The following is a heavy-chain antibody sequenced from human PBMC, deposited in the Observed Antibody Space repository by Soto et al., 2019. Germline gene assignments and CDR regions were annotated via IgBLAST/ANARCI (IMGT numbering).Heavy chain of an antibody. D-gene: IGHD6-6*01. J-gene: IGHJ4*02. CDR1: GCSFTSYW. CDR3: ARLPEYRSSAPFDY. V-gene: IGHV5-10-1*01. Sequence: ESLNMSCKGSGCSFTSYWISWVCQMPGKGLEWMGRIDPSDSYTNYSPSFQGHVTISADKSISTAYLKWSSLKASDTAMYYCARLPEYRSSAPFDYWGQGTLVTVSS. CDR2: IDPSDSYT.